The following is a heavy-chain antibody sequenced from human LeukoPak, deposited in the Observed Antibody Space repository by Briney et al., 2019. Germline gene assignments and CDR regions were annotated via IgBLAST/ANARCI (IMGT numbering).Heavy chain of an antibody. CDR1: GYTFASSG. CDR2: INPNSGGT. V-gene: IGHV1-2*02. CDR3: ATSSGWKSNIDY. Sequence: ASVKVSCKASGYTFASSGISWVRQAPGQGLEWMGWINPNSGGTNYAQKFQGRVTMTRDTSISTAYMELSRLRSDDTAVFYCATSSGWKSNIDYWGQGTLVTVSS. D-gene: IGHD6-19*01. J-gene: IGHJ4*02.